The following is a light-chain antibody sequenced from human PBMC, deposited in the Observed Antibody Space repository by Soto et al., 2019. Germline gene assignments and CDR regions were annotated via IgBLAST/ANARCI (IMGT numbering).Light chain of an antibody. Sequence: QSVLTQPASVSASPGQSITISCTGTNSDVGAYKYVSWYQQEPDKAPKLMIYDVNNRPSGISNRFSGSKSGNTASLTISGLQAGDEAGYYCCSYTSTSSYVFGTGTKLTVL. V-gene: IGLV2-14*01. CDR2: DVN. CDR1: NSDVGAYKY. J-gene: IGLJ1*01. CDR3: CSYTSTSSYV.